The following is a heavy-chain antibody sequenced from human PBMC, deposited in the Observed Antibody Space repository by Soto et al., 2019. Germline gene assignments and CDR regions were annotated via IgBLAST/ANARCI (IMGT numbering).Heavy chain of an antibody. J-gene: IGHJ2*01. Sequence: QVQLVESGGGVVQPGRSLRLSCAASGFTFSSYGMHWVRQAPGKGLEWVAVIWYDGSNKYYADSVKGRFTISRDNSKNTLDRQINTLRAENTSVYDCGRDYDKNLQNNWSFDLGGRGSLVIVSS. CDR1: GFTFSSYG. CDR3: GRDYDKNLQNNWSFDL. CDR2: IWYDGSNK. V-gene: IGHV3-33*01. D-gene: IGHD3-16*01.